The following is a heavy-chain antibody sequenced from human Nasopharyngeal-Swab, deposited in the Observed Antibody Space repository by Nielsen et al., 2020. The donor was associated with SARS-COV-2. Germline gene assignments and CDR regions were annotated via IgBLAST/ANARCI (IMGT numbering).Heavy chain of an antibody. CDR1: GFTSSSTG. D-gene: IGHD1-1*01. CDR3: ARGGIPDY. Sequence: GESLKISCVASGFTSSSTGMNWVRQAPGKGLEWVSSIRGGVDTTEYADSVKGRFTISRDNAKNTLYLQMNSLRAEDTAMYYCARGGIPDYWGQGTLVTVSS. J-gene: IGHJ4*02. CDR2: IRGGVDTT. V-gene: IGHV3-23*01.